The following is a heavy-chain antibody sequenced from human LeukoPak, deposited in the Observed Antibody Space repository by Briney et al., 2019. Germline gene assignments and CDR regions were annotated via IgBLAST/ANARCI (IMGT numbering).Heavy chain of an antibody. CDR2: IYTSGTT. CDR3: ARTGNGRTNYYYYMDV. J-gene: IGHJ6*03. CDR1: GGSISSSSYY. D-gene: IGHD1-14*01. V-gene: IGHV4-61*02. Sequence: SETLSLTCTVSGGSISSSSYYWGWIRQPAGKGLEWIGRIYTSGTTKYNPSLKSRVTISVDTSKNQSSLKLNSVTAADTAVYYCARTGNGRTNYYYYMDVWGKGTTVTISS.